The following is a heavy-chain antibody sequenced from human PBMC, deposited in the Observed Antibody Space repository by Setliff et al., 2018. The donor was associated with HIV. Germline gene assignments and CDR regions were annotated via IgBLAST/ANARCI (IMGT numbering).Heavy chain of an antibody. J-gene: IGHJ4*02. Sequence: PGGSLRLSCAASGFTFDDYAMTWVRQAPGKGLEWVSGLIENGVDKYYAGSVKGRFTISIDNSNNILFLQMNNLRVDDTAVYYCVNRGGPYWGQGTLVTVSS. V-gene: IGHV3-23*01. CDR3: VNRGGPY. CDR2: LIENGVDK. D-gene: IGHD3-16*01. CDR1: GFTFDDYA.